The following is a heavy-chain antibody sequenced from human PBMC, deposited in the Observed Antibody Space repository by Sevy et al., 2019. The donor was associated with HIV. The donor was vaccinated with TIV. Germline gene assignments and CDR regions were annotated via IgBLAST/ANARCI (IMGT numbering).Heavy chain of an antibody. D-gene: IGHD2-2*01. CDR1: GGSFSGYF. J-gene: IGHJ4*02. CDR3: ARGRQAYVVVVPSTVPFDY. V-gene: IGHV4-34*01. CDR2: INHTGTL. Sequence: SQTLSLTCAVYGGSFSGYFWNWIRQSPGKGLEWIGEINHTGTLKYNPSLKSRATISVDASKNQLSLHLSSVTAADTAIYYCARGRQAYVVVVPSTVPFDYWGQGTLVTVSS.